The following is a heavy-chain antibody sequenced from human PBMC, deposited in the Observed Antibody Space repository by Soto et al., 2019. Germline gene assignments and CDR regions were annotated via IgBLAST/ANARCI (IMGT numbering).Heavy chain of an antibody. CDR3: ARALQGPNSYYYYGMDV. CDR2: ISYDGSNK. Sequence: QVQLVESGGGVVQPGRSLRLSCAASGFTFSSYAMHWVRQAPGKGLEWEAVISYDGSNKYYADSVKGRFTISRDNSKNTLYLQMNSLRAEDTAVYYCARALQGPNSYYYYGMDVWGQGTTVTVSS. D-gene: IGHD1-7*01. V-gene: IGHV3-30-3*01. CDR1: GFTFSSYA. J-gene: IGHJ6*02.